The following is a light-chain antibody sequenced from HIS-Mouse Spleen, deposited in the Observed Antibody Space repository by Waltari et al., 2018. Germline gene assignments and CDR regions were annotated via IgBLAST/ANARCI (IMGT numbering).Light chain of an antibody. CDR2: DAS. CDR3: QQRSNWPPFT. CDR1: QSVSSY. Sequence: EIVLTQSPATLSLSPGERATLSCRASQSVSSYLAWYQQKPGQAPRLLIYDASNRATGSPARFSGRGAGTDFTLTISSLETEDFAVYYCQQRSNWPPFTFGPGTKVDIK. J-gene: IGKJ3*01. V-gene: IGKV3-11*01.